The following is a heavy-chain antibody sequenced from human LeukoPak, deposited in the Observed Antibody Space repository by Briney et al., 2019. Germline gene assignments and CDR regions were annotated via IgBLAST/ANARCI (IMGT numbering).Heavy chain of an antibody. Sequence: PGGSLRLSCAASGFTFSSYAMNWVRQAPGKGLDWVSAIGGSGSSTYYADSVKGRFTISRDNSKNTLYLQMNSLRAEDTAVYYCARDIVATTAKEAHSYFFWGQGTMVTVSS. D-gene: IGHD5-12*01. V-gene: IGHV3-23*01. J-gene: IGHJ3*01. CDR3: ARDIVATTAKEAHSYFF. CDR1: GFTFSSYA. CDR2: IGGSGSST.